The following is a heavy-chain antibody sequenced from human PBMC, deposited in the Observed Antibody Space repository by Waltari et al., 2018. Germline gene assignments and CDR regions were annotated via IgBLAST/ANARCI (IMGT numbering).Heavy chain of an antibody. Sequence: EVQLVESGGGLVKPGGSLRLSCAASGFTFSSYSMKWVRQAPGKGLEWVSSISSSSSNIYYADSVKGRFTISRDNAKNSLYLQMNSLRAEDTAVYYCARDQTTARGAFDIWGQGTMVTVSS. J-gene: IGHJ3*02. CDR1: GFTFSSYS. CDR2: ISSSSSNI. V-gene: IGHV3-21*01. D-gene: IGHD5-18*01. CDR3: ARDQTTARGAFDI.